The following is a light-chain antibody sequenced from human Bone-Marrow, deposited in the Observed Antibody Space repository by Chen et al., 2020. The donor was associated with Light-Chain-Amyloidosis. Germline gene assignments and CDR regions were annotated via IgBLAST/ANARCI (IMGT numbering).Light chain of an antibody. V-gene: IGLV2-23*01. CDR3: CSFARSSTWV. Sequence: QSALTQPASVSGFPGQSTTIPCTGTSTDVGSYNLVSWYQQHPGKAPKVMIYEGSKRPSGVSNRFSGSKSGNTASLTISGLQAEDEADYYCCSFARSSTWVFGGGTKLTVL. CDR1: STDVGSYNL. J-gene: IGLJ3*02. CDR2: EGS.